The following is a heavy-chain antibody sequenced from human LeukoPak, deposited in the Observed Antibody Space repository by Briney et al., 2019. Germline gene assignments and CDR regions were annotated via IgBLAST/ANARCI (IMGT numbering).Heavy chain of an antibody. Sequence: GGSLRLSCAASGFTFGSYSMNWVRQAPGKGLEWVSSISSSSSYMYYADSVKGRFTISRDNAKNSLYLQMNSLRAEDTAVYYCARPYCTNGVCYNNWFDPWGQGTLVTVSS. CDR2: ISSSSSYM. J-gene: IGHJ5*02. CDR3: ARPYCTNGVCYNNWFDP. D-gene: IGHD2-8*01. V-gene: IGHV3-21*01. CDR1: GFTFGSYS.